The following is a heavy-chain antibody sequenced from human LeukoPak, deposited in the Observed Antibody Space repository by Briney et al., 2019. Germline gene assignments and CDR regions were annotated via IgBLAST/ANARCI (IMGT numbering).Heavy chain of an antibody. Sequence: GGSLRLSCAASGFTFSGSAMHWVRQASGKRLEWVGRIRSKANSYATAYAASVKGRFTISRDDSKNTAYLQMNSLKTEDTAVYFCTGECSGGSCYSADFWGQGTLVTVSS. D-gene: IGHD2-15*01. CDR1: GFTFSGSA. V-gene: IGHV3-73*01. CDR2: IRSKANSYAT. J-gene: IGHJ4*02. CDR3: TGECSGGSCYSADF.